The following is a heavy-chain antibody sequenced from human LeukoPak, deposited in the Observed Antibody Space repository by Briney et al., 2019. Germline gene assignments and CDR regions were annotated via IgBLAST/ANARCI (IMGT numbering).Heavy chain of an antibody. V-gene: IGHV4-59*08. CDR1: GGSISTYY. Sequence: SETLSLTCTVSGGSISTYYWSWIRQPPGMGLEWIGYIYYSGSTNYNPSLKSRVTISVDTSKNQFSLKLSSVTAADTAVYYCARTTRDYGSGSYFDYWGQGTLVTVSS. D-gene: IGHD3-10*01. CDR2: IYYSGST. J-gene: IGHJ4*02. CDR3: ARTTRDYGSGSYFDY.